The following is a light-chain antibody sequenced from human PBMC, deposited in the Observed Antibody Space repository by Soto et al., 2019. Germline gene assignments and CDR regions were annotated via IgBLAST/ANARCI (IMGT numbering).Light chain of an antibody. J-gene: IGKJ4*01. V-gene: IGKV1-33*01. Sequence: DITMTQSPSSLSASVGDRVTLTCQASEDVSDDVNWYQQKQGRAPKLLLFDASKLETGVSSRFSGSGSGTHFTFTIRDLQPEDFATYYCQLYRNVVLTFGGGTRVDI. CDR3: QLYRNVVLT. CDR2: DAS. CDR1: EDVSDD.